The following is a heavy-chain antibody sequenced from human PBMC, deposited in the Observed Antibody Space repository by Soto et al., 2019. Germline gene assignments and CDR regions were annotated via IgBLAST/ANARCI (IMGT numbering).Heavy chain of an antibody. D-gene: IGHD3-10*01. J-gene: IGHJ4*02. CDR1: GFTFSSYA. CDR2: ISGSGGST. CDR3: AKVRFRRSFDY. Sequence: PGGSLRLSCAASGFTFSSYAMSWVRQAPGKGLEWVSAISGSGGSTYYADSVKGRLTISRDNSKNTLYLQMNSLRSVDTAVYYCAKVRFRRSFDYWGQGTLVTVSS. V-gene: IGHV3-23*01.